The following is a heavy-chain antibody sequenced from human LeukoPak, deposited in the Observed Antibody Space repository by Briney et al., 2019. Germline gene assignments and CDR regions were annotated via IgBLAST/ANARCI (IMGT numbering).Heavy chain of an antibody. V-gene: IGHV1-2*02. CDR2: INPNSGGT. Sequence: ASVKVSCKASGYTLTGYYMHWVRQAPGQGLEWMGWINPNSGGTNYAQKFQGRVTMTRDTSISTAYMELSRLRSDDTAVYYCARDLYGGNSPYYYYYGMDVRGQGTTVTVSS. J-gene: IGHJ6*02. D-gene: IGHD4-23*01. CDR1: GYTLTGYY. CDR3: ARDLYGGNSPYYYYYGMDV.